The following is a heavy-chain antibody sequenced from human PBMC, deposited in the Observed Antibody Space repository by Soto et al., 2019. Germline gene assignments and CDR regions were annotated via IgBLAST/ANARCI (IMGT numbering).Heavy chain of an antibody. V-gene: IGHV1-69*13. CDR2: FIPVYRTL. J-gene: IGHJ4*02. CDR3: ATGVIWIGYFTVDS. CDR1: GGSFGKSA. D-gene: IGHD3-3*01. Sequence: ASVKVSCKASGGSFGKSAINWVRQTPGQGLEWLGGFIPVYRTLNYAQKFQGRVTITADESTGTAYMTLSSLASDDTAVYYCATGVIWIGYFTVDSWGQGTRVTVS.